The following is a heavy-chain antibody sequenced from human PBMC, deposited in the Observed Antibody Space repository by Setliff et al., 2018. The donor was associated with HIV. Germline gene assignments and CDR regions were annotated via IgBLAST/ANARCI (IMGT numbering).Heavy chain of an antibody. CDR1: GGSIVRYY. Sequence: SETLSLTCTVSGGSIVRYYWTWIRQPPGKGLEWIGYTYYSGSTNYNPSLKSRVIISVDTSKMQFSLKLRAVTAADTAMYYCARLLQGGNYAFDIWGQGTMVTVSS. D-gene: IGHD2-21*02. CDR2: TYYSGST. V-gene: IGHV4-59*08. J-gene: IGHJ3*02. CDR3: ARLLQGGNYAFDI.